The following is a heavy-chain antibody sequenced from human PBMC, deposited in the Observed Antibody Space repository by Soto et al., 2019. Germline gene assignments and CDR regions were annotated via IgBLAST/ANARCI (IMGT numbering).Heavy chain of an antibody. CDR3: ARDYDFWSGYLSGHFDY. Sequence: GSLRLSCAASGFTFSDYFLTWIRQAPGKGLVWVSYISSSSSDTNYADSVKGRFTISRDNAKNSLFLQMNNLRVDDTAVYYCARDYDFWSGYLSGHFDYWGQGTLVTVSS. CDR1: GFTFSDYF. J-gene: IGHJ4*02. D-gene: IGHD3-3*01. V-gene: IGHV3-11*06. CDR2: ISSSSSDT.